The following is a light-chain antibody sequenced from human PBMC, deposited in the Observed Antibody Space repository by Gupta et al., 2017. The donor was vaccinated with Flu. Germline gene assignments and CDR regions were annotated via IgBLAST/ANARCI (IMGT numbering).Light chain of an antibody. CDR2: EVS. J-gene: IGLJ2*01. V-gene: IGLV2-14*01. CDR1: SSDVGGYNY. Sequence: QSALTQPASVSGSPGQSLTISCTGTSSDVGGYNYVPWYQQHPGKAPKLMIYEVSNRPSGVSNRFSGSKSGNTASLTISGLQAEDEADYYCSSYTSSSTSSVVFGGGTKLTVL. CDR3: SSYTSSSTSSVV.